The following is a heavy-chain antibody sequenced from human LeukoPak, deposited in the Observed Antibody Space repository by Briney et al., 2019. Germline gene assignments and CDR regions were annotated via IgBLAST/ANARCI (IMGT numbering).Heavy chain of an antibody. V-gene: IGHV4-34*01. CDR3: ARVSLTYNWFDP. D-gene: IGHD3-16*02. J-gene: IGHJ5*02. CDR2: INHSGST. CDR1: GGSFSGYY. Sequence: SETLSLTCAVYGGSFSGYYWSWIRQPPGKGLEWIGEINHSGSTNYNPSLKSRVTISVDTSKNQFSLKLSSVTAADTAVYYCARVSLTYNWFDPWGQGTLVTVSS.